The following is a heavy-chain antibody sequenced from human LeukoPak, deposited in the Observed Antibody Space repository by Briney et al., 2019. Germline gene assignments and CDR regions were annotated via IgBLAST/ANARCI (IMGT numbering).Heavy chain of an antibody. J-gene: IGHJ4*02. Sequence: PGGSLRLSCAASGFTFSSYGMHWVRQAPGKGLEWVSFIRYDGSNKYYADSVKGRFTISRDNSKNTLYLQMNSLRDEDTAVYYCAKVTYGSGTYGAFDSWGQGTLVTVSS. V-gene: IGHV3-30*02. CDR2: IRYDGSNK. CDR1: GFTFSSYG. D-gene: IGHD3-10*01. CDR3: AKVTYGSGTYGAFDS.